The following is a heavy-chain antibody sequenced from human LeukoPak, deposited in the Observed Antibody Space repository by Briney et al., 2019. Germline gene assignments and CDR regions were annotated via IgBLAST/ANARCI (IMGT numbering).Heavy chain of an antibody. CDR3: AKALYSGWFDY. D-gene: IGHD6-19*01. J-gene: IGHJ4*02. V-gene: IGHV3-9*01. CDR1: GFTFDDYA. CDR2: ISWNSGSI. Sequence: GGSLRLSCAASGFTFDDYAMHWVWQAPGKGLEWVSGISWNSGSIGYADSVKGRFTISRDNAKNSLYLQMNSLRAEDTALYYCAKALYSGWFDYWGQGTLVTVSS.